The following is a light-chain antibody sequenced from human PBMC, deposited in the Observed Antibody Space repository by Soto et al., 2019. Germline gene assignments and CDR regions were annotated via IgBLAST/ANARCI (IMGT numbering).Light chain of an antibody. V-gene: IGLV1-51*01. J-gene: IGLJ1*01. Sequence: QSVLMQPPSVSATPGQKVTISCSGSGSNLGRNYVSWYQQLPGTAPKLLIYDNVYRFSGIPDRFSASKSGTSATLGITGLQTGDEGDYYCGSWDNILRAYVFGTGTKLTVL. CDR1: GSNLGRNY. CDR2: DNV. CDR3: GSWDNILRAYV.